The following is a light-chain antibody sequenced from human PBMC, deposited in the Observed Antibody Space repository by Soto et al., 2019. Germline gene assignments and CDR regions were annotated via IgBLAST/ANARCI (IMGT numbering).Light chain of an antibody. V-gene: IGKV3-15*01. Sequence: EIVMTQSPSTLYVSPGERATISCSASQSVSSNLAWYQQKPGQAPRLLIYGASTRATGIPARFSGSGSGTEFTLTISSLQSEDFAVYYCQQYNNWPPITFGQGTRLEIK. CDR1: QSVSSN. J-gene: IGKJ5*01. CDR3: QQYNNWPPIT. CDR2: GAS.